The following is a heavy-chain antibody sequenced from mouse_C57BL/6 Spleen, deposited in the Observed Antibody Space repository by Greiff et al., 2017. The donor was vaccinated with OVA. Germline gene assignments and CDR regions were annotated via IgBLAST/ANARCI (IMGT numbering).Heavy chain of an antibody. CDR1: GFTFSDYY. CDR2: INYDGSST. J-gene: IGHJ2*01. V-gene: IGHV5-16*01. Sequence: EVKLMESEGGLVQPGSSMKLSCTASGFTFSDYYMAWVRQVPEKGLEWVANINYDGSSTYYLDSLKSRFIISRDNAKNILYLQMSSLKSEDTAMYYCARDNELVYFDYWGQGTTLTVSS. D-gene: IGHD4-1*01. CDR3: ARDNELVYFDY.